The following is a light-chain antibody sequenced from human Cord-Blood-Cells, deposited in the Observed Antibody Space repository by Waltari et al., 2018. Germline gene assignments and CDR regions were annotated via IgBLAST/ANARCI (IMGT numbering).Light chain of an antibody. CDR2: EVS. CDR1: SSDVGSYNL. J-gene: IGLJ3*02. V-gene: IGLV2-23*02. CDR3: CSYAGSSTWV. Sequence: QSALTQPASVSGSPGQSITISCTGTSSDVGSYNLVSWYQQHPDKAPKLMIYEVSKRPSGVSNRFSGSKSGNTASLTISGLQAEDEAYYYCCSYAGSSTWVFGGGTKLTVL.